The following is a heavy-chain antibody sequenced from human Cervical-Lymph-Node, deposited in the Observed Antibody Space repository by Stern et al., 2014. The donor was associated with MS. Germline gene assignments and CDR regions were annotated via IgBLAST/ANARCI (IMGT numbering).Heavy chain of an antibody. J-gene: IGHJ6*02. V-gene: IGHV1-46*01. CDR2: INPSGGST. D-gene: IGHD6-19*01. CDR1: GYTFTSYY. Sequence: QVQLLQSGAEVKTPGASVKLSCKASGYTFTSYYMHWVRPAPGLGLEWMGIINPSGGSTNYAQKLQGRVTMTRDTSTSTVYMELNSLRSEDTAVYYCAREVAGHRLGMMDVWGQGTSVTVSS. CDR3: AREVAGHRLGMMDV.